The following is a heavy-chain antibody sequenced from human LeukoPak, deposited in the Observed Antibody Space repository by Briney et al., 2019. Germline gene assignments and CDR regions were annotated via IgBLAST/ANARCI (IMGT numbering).Heavy chain of an antibody. J-gene: IGHJ4*02. CDR1: GFTFNDYA. Sequence: GGSLRLSCAASGFTFNDYAMSWVRQAPGKGLEWVSSISGSGSSTYYADSVKGRFTIYRDNSKNTLYVQTNSLRAEDTALYYCAKARCSSTNCYLFGYWGQGTLVTVSS. V-gene: IGHV3-23*01. D-gene: IGHD2-2*01. CDR2: ISGSGSST. CDR3: AKARCSSTNCYLFGY.